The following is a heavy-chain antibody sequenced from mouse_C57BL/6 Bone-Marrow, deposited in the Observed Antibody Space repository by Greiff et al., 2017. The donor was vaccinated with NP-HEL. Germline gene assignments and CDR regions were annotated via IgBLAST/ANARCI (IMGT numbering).Heavy chain of an antibody. V-gene: IGHV1-54*01. CDR2: INPGSGGT. J-gene: IGHJ4*01. CDR3: ARPFYAMDY. Sequence: LVESGAELVRPGTSVKVSCKASGYAFTNYLIEWVKQRPGQGLEWIGVINPGSGGTNYNEKFKGKATLTADKSSSTAYMQLSSLTSEDSAVYFCARPFYAMDYWGQGTSVTVSS. CDR1: GYAFTNYL.